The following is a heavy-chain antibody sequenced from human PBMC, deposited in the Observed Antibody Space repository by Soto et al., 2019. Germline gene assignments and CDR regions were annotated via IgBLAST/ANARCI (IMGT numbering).Heavy chain of an antibody. D-gene: IGHD6-13*01. CDR3: ARYRRAEAAAYTLDN. CDR1: GGSISSNY. J-gene: IGHJ4*02. Sequence: PSETLSLTCTVSGGSISSNYWTWIRQPPGKGLEWIGCVYNSGSTNYNPSPKSRVTTSEATPKRHFSLKVNPMTAADTALYYGARYRRAEAAAYTLDNCGQGLVVT. CDR2: VYNSGST. V-gene: IGHV4-59*01.